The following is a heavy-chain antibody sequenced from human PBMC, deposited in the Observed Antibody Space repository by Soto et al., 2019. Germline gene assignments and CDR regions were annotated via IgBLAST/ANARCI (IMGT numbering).Heavy chain of an antibody. D-gene: IGHD2-15*01. CDR3: ARLVGNSWLDS. Sequence: SQTLSLTCAISGDSVSTNYATWYWIRQSPSRGLEWLGRTYYRSKWYNDYALSVKGRITINPDTSNNQLSLQLNSVTPDDTAVYYCARLVGNSWLDSWGQGTLVTVS. CDR1: GDSVSTNYAT. CDR2: TYYRSKWYN. V-gene: IGHV6-1*01. J-gene: IGHJ5*01.